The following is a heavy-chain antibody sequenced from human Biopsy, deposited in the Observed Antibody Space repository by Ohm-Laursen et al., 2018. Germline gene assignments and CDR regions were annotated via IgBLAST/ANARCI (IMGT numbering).Heavy chain of an antibody. CDR3: ASVVLGPTNDAFDL. V-gene: IGHV4-59*12. D-gene: IGHD3-22*01. Sequence: GTLSLTCTVYNVSFSSFYWSWIRQPPGKGLEWIGHIYYSVMTNYNPSLQSRVTMSVDTSKKQLSLRLRSVTAADTAMYYCASVVLGPTNDAFDLWGQGTMVVVSS. CDR1: NVSFSSFY. CDR2: IYYSVMT. J-gene: IGHJ3*01.